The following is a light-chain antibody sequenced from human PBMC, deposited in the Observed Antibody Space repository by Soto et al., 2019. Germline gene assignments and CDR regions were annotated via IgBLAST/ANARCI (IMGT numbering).Light chain of an antibody. CDR2: EGN. Sequence: QSALTQPASVSGSPGQSITISCTYTLVSWYQQHPGKAPKLMIYEGNKRPSGVSNRFSGSKSGNTASLTISGLQAEDEADYYCCSYAGQRVVFGGGTKLTVL. V-gene: IGLV2-23*01. CDR1: YTL. CDR3: CSYAGQRVV. J-gene: IGLJ2*01.